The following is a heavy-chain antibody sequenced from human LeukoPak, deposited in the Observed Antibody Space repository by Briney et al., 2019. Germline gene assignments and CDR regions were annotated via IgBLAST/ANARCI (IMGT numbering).Heavy chain of an antibody. D-gene: IGHD6-19*01. CDR3: ARTLYSSGDDY. J-gene: IGHJ4*02. CDR1: GGSISSYY. V-gene: IGHV4-59*01. Sequence: SETLSLTCTVSGGSISSYYWSWLRQPPGKGLEWIGYIYYSGSTNYNPSLESRVTISVDTSKNQFSLKLSSVTAADTAVYYCARTLYSSGDDYWGQGTLVAVSS. CDR2: IYYSGST.